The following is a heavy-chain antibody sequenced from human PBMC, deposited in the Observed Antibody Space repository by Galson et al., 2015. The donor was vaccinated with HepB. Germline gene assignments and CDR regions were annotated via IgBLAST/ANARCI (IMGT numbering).Heavy chain of an antibody. Sequence: SLRLSCAASGFAFGNYGMHWVRQAPGKGLEWMALIWKDGSNKHYADSLKGRFRISRDKTKNTLFLEADSLRAEDTAVYYCAREDATITVAALEYWGQGVLVTVSS. V-gene: IGHV3-33*01. J-gene: IGHJ4*02. CDR2: IWKDGSNK. D-gene: IGHD6-19*01. CDR3: AREDATITVAALEY. CDR1: GFAFGNYG.